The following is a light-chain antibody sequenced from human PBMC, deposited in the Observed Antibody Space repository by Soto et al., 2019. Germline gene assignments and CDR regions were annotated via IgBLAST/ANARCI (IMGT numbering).Light chain of an antibody. CDR3: QQLYSHPLT. V-gene: IGKV1-9*01. CDR1: QGITSY. CDR2: SAS. J-gene: IGKJ4*01. Sequence: IQLTQSPSSLSASVGDRVTITFRASQGITSYLAWYQQRPGKAPGLLIYSASTLQSGVPSRFSGSGYGTDFSLTISNLQPEDFATYYCQQLYSHPLTFGGGTRCIS.